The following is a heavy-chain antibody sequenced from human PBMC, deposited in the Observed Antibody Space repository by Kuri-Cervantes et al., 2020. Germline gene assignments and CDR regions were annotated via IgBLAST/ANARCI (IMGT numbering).Heavy chain of an antibody. D-gene: IGHD3-10*01. J-gene: IGHJ4*02. CDR1: GYTFTSYY. CDR3: ARDRAFGDGHFDY. Sequence: ASVKVSCKASGYTFTSYYMHWVRQAPGQGLEWMGIINPSGGSTSYAQKFQGRVTMTRDTSTSTVYMELRSLRSDDTAVYYCARDRAFGDGHFDYWGQGTLVTVSS. CDR2: INPSGGST. V-gene: IGHV1-46*01.